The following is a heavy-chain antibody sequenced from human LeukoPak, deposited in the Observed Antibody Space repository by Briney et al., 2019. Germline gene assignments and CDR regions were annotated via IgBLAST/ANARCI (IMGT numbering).Heavy chain of an antibody. CDR3: AREVRFSMVRGEIDS. CDR1: GGSISSGDNY. CDR2: ISHSGST. D-gene: IGHD3-10*01. V-gene: IGHV4-39*07. Sequence: TSETLSLTCTVSGGSISSGDNYWSWIRQPPGRGLEWIGEISHSGSTNYNPSLKGRVTISVDKSKNQFSLNLSSVTAADTAVYYCAREVRFSMVRGEIDSWGQGTLVTVSS. J-gene: IGHJ4*02.